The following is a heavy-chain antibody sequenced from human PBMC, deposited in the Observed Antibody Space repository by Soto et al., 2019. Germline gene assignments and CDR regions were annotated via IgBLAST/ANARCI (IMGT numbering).Heavy chain of an antibody. J-gene: IGHJ6*02. Sequence: ASVKVSCKASGYTFTGYYMHWVRQAPGQGLEWMGWINPNSGGTNYAQKFQGWVTMTRDTSISTAYMELSRLRSDDTAVYYCARDPGYYDSSGYFPYYGMDVWGQGTTVTVSS. CDR3: ARDPGYYDSSGYFPYYGMDV. V-gene: IGHV1-2*04. CDR2: INPNSGGT. CDR1: GYTFTGYY. D-gene: IGHD3-22*01.